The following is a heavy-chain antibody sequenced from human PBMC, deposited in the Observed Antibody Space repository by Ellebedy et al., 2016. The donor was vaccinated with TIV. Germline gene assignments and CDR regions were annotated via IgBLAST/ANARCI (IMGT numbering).Heavy chain of an antibody. J-gene: IGHJ4*02. CDR1: GDSISSSSYY. Sequence: MPSETLSLTCTVSGDSISSSSYYWGWIRQLPGKGLEWIGSIYYSGSTYYTPSLKSRVTISVDTSKNQFSLKLSSVTAADTAGDYCARPPIVGGTVAFDYWGQGILVTVSS. CDR3: ARPPIVGGTVAFDY. D-gene: IGHD1-26*01. CDR2: IYYSGST. V-gene: IGHV4-39*01.